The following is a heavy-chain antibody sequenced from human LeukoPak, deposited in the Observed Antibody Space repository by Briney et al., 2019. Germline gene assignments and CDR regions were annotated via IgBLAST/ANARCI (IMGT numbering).Heavy chain of an antibody. Sequence: SETLSLTCAVYGGSFSGYYWSWIRQAPGKGLEWIGEINHSGSTNYNPSLKSRVTISVDTSKNQFSLKLSSVTAADTAVYYCARASGDYARMDVWGQGTTVTVSS. CDR2: INHSGST. V-gene: IGHV4-34*01. CDR1: GGSFSGYY. CDR3: ARASGDYARMDV. D-gene: IGHD4-17*01. J-gene: IGHJ6*02.